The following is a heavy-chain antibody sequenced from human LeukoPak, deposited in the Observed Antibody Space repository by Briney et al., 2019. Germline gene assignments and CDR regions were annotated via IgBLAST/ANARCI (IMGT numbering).Heavy chain of an antibody. CDR2: IYPGDSDT. CDR3: ARRQYSGYDFDF. V-gene: IGHV5-51*01. Sequence: GESLKISCKGSGYIFTRYWIGWVRQMPGKGLEWMGIIYPGDSDTRYSPSFQGQVTVSADKSISTAYLQWNTLEASDTAMYYCARRQYSGYDFDFWGQGTLVTVSS. D-gene: IGHD5-12*01. J-gene: IGHJ4*02. CDR1: GYIFTRYW.